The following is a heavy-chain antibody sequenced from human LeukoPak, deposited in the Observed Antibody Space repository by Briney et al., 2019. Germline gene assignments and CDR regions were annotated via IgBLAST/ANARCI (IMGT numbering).Heavy chain of an antibody. Sequence: GASVKVSCKASGYTFTGYYMHWVRLAPGQGLEWMGWINPSSGGTNYAQNFQGRVTMTRDTSISTAYMELSRLRSDDTAVYYCAREGAPPPYYDILTGYYWYWGQGTLVTVSS. CDR2: INPSSGGT. CDR3: AREGAPPPYYDILTGYYWY. CDR1: GYTFTGYY. V-gene: IGHV1-2*02. J-gene: IGHJ4*02. D-gene: IGHD3-9*01.